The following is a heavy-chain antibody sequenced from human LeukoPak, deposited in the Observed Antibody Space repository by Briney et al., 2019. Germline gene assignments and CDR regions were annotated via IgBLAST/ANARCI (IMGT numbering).Heavy chain of an antibody. V-gene: IGHV3-23*01. D-gene: IGHD3-9*01. CDR3: AKALRYFDWLLYDAFDI. CDR2: ISGSGGST. J-gene: IGHJ3*02. CDR1: GFTFNSYA. Sequence: PGGSLRLSCAASGFTFNSYAMSWVRQAPGKGLEWVSAISGSGGSTYYADSVKGRFTISRDNSKNTLYLQMNSLRAEDTAVYYCAKALRYFDWLLYDAFDIWGQGTMVTVSS.